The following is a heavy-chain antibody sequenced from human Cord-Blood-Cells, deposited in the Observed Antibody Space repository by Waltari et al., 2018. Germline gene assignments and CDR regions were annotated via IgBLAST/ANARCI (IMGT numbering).Heavy chain of an antibody. CDR3: AKDPAPAVFLFDY. V-gene: IGHV3-23*01. CDR2: ISGSGGST. CDR1: GFTFSSSA. Sequence: EVQLLVSGGGLVQPGGSLRLSCAASGFTFSSSAMSWVRQAPGKGLEWVSAISGSGGSTYYADSVKGRFTISRDNSKNTLYLQMNSLRAEDTAVYYCAKDPAPAVFLFDYWGQGTLVTVSS. J-gene: IGHJ4*02. D-gene: IGHD2-2*01.